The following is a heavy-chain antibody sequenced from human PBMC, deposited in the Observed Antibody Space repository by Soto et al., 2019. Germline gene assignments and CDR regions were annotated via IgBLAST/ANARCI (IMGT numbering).Heavy chain of an antibody. J-gene: IGHJ5*02. CDR2: INHSGST. Sequence: SETLSLTCAVYGGSFSGYYWSWIRQPPGKGLEWIGEINHSGSTNYNPSLKSRVTISVDTSKNQFSLKLSSVTAADTAVYYCARRLGYCSSTSCYGNWFDPWGQGTLVTVSS. V-gene: IGHV4-34*01. D-gene: IGHD2-2*01. CDR3: ARRLGYCSSTSCYGNWFDP. CDR1: GGSFSGYY.